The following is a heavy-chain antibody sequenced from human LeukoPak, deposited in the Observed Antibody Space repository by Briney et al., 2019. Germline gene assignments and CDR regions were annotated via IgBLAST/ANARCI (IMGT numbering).Heavy chain of an antibody. CDR3: ARGSIAAAGIAFDI. CDR1: GGSISSYY. CDR2: IHYSGST. V-gene: IGHV4-59*01. Sequence: SETLSLTCTVSGGSISSYYWTWIRQPPGKGLEWIGYIHYSGSTNYNPSLKSRVTMSVDTPRNKFSLKLSSVIAADTAVYYCARGSIAAAGIAFDIWGQGTLVTVSS. D-gene: IGHD6-13*01. J-gene: IGHJ3*02.